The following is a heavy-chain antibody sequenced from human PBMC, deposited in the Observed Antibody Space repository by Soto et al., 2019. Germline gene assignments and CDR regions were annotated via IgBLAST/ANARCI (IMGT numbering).Heavy chain of an antibody. CDR2: ISWNSGSI. D-gene: IGHD2-15*01. V-gene: IGHV3-9*01. CDR1: GFTFDDYA. J-gene: IGHJ4*02. Sequence: PGGSLRLSCAASGFTFDDYAMHWVRHAPGKGLEWVSGISWNSGSIGYADSVKGRFTISRDNAKNSLYLQMNSLRAVDTAVYYCATSLLGYCGGGSCYHRHYFDFWGRGTLVTVSS. CDR3: ATSLLGYCGGGSCYHRHYFDF.